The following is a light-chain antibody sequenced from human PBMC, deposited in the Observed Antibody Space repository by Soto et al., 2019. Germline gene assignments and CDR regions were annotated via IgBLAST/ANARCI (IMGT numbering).Light chain of an antibody. J-gene: IGKJ1*01. V-gene: IGKV1-5*01. CDR2: DAS. CDR1: QSISSW. Sequence: IHMTHSPSTLSASLGDIVTITCRASQSISSWLAWYQQKPGKAPKLLIYDASSLERGVPSRFSGRGSRTEFTLTISSMQPDDFATFYCQQYNGYSRTFGQGTKVDIK. CDR3: QQYNGYSRT.